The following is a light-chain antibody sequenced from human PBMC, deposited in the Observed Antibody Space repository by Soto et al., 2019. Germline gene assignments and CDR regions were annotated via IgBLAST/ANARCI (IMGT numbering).Light chain of an antibody. Sequence: DIQMTQSPSTLPASVGDRVTITCRASQSIGTWLAWYQQKPGKAPKLLIYDASTLESGVPSRFSGSGSGTEFTLTISSLQPDDFATYYCQQYDTYSMYTFGTGTKLEIK. CDR3: QQYDTYSMYT. V-gene: IGKV1-5*01. CDR2: DAS. J-gene: IGKJ2*01. CDR1: QSIGTW.